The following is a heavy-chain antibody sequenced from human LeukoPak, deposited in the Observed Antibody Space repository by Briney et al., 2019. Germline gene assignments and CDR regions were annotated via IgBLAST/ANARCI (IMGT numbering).Heavy chain of an antibody. J-gene: IGHJ4*02. CDR2: ISGSGGST. CDR3: AKVERSGSYRYYFDY. Sequence: GGSLRLSCAASGFTFSSYAMSWVRQAPGKGLEWVSAISGSGGSTYYADSVKGRFTISRDNSKNTLYLQMNSLRAEDTAVYYCAKVERSGSYRYYFDYWGQGTLVTVSS. D-gene: IGHD3-10*01. CDR1: GFTFSSYA. V-gene: IGHV3-23*01.